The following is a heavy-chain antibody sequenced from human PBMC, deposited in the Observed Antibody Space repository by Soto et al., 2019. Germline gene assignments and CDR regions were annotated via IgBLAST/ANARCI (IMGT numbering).Heavy chain of an antibody. J-gene: IGHJ4*02. Sequence: QVQLVQSGAELKKPGASVKVSCKASGYTFTNYNIHWVRQAPGQGLQWTGWVSTYNGNTNYAQNVQGRVTMTTDTSTSTAYMELRSLRSDDTAVYYCARETSGFYDRTGYRFDYWGQGTLVTVSS. CDR1: GYTFTNYN. CDR2: VSTYNGNT. CDR3: ARETSGFYDRTGYRFDY. V-gene: IGHV1-18*01. D-gene: IGHD3-22*01.